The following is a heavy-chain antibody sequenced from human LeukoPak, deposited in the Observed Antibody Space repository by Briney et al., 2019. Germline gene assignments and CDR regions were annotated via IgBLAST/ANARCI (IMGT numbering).Heavy chain of an antibody. D-gene: IGHD3-3*01. CDR3: ARRDGYYDFWSGYCRAEYFQH. J-gene: IGHJ1*01. CDR1: GFTFSSYW. CDR2: IKQDGSEK. V-gene: IGHV3-7*01. Sequence: GGSLRLSCAASGFTFSSYWMSWVRQAPGKGLEWVANIKQDGSEKYYVDSVKGRFTISRDNAKNSLYLQMNSLRAEDTAVYYCARRDGYYDFWSGYCRAEYFQHWGQGTLVTVSS.